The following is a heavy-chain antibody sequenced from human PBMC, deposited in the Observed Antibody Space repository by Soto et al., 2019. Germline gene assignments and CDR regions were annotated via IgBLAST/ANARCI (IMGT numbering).Heavy chain of an antibody. CDR1: GGSISSYY. CDR2: IYYSGST. J-gene: IGHJ4*02. CDR3: ARLPTTVVKGGYYFDY. D-gene: IGHD2-15*01. V-gene: IGHV4-59*01. Sequence: PSETLSLTCTVSGGSISSYYWSWIRQPPGKGLEWIGYIYYSGSTNYNPSLKSRATISVDTSKNQFSLKLSSVTAADTAVYYCARLPTTVVKGGYYFDYWGQGTLVTVSS.